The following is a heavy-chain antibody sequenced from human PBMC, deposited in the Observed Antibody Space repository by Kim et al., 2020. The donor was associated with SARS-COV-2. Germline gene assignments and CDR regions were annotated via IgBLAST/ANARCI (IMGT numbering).Heavy chain of an antibody. CDR1: GFTFDDYA. CDR3: AKSRGGYYGYDY. Sequence: GGSLRLSCAASGFTFDDYAMHWVRQAPGKGLEWVSGISWNSGSIGYADSVKGRFTISRDNAKNSLYLQMNSLRAEDTALYYCAKSRGGYYGYDYWGQGTLVTVSS. CDR2: ISWNSGSI. D-gene: IGHD1-26*01. V-gene: IGHV3-9*01. J-gene: IGHJ4*02.